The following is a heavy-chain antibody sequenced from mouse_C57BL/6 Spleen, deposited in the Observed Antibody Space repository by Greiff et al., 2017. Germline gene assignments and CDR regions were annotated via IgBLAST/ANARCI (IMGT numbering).Heavy chain of an antibody. CDR1: GYTFTSYC. D-gene: IGHD2-4*01. Sequence: QVQLQQPGTELVKPGASVKLSCKASGYTFTSYCMHWVKQRPGHGLEWIGNINPSTGGTNYNEKFKSKATLTVDKASSTAYMQLSSLTSGVSAVDDGARWGYDYRDWFAYRGQGTLVTVSA. CDR2: INPSTGGT. V-gene: IGHV1-53*01. CDR3: ARWGYDYRDWFAY. J-gene: IGHJ3*01.